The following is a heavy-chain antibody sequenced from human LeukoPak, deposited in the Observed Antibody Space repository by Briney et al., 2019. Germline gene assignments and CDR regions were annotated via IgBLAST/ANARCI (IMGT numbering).Heavy chain of an antibody. D-gene: IGHD1-26*01. J-gene: IGHJ4*02. CDR2: ISGSGDAK. Sequence: HAGGSLRLSCAASGFTFGAYEADWVRQAPGKGLEWLSYISGSGDAKYYADSVKGRFTISRDNAKNSLFLQMNSLRAEDTAVYYCAREGPSYSGCYVDYWGQGTLVTVSS. CDR3: AREGPSYSGCYVDY. CDR1: GFTFGAYE. V-gene: IGHV3-48*03.